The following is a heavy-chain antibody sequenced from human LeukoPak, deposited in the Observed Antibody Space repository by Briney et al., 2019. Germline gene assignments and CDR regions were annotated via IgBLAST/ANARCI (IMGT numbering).Heavy chain of an antibody. Sequence: GASVKVSCKASGYTFTAYYMHCVRQAPGQGLEWMGWINPNSGGTNYAQKFQGRVAMTGDTSISTAYMELSRLRSDDTAVYYCARVQVGATFDYWGQGTLVTVSS. D-gene: IGHD1-26*01. CDR2: INPNSGGT. J-gene: IGHJ4*02. CDR3: ARVQVGATFDY. CDR1: GYTFTAYY. V-gene: IGHV1-2*02.